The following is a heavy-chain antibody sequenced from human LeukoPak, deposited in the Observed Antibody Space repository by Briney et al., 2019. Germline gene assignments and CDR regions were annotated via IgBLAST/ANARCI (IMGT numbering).Heavy chain of an antibody. D-gene: IGHD3-10*01. J-gene: IGHJ3*01. Sequence: GRSLRLSCAASGFNFRTYAMHWVRQAPGKGLEWVAVVSYDGSNQDYTESVKGRFIISRDDSKTTMYLQMNSLRVDDTALYYCARGPDPVVRGPRRAFDLWGQGTMVTVSS. CDR2: VSYDGSNQ. CDR1: GFNFRTYA. V-gene: IGHV3-30-3*01. CDR3: ARGPDPVVRGPRRAFDL.